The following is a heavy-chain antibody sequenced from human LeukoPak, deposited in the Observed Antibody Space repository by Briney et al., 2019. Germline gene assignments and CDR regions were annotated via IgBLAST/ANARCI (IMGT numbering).Heavy chain of an antibody. J-gene: IGHJ4*02. CDR3: AREIRSVDTAMVPY. Sequence: PGGSLRLSCAASGFTFSSYAMSWVRQAPGKGLEWVSAISGSGGSTYYADSVKGRFTISRDNAKNSLYLQMNSLRAEDTAVYYCAREIRSVDTAMVPYWGQGTLVTVSS. V-gene: IGHV3-23*01. D-gene: IGHD5-18*01. CDR1: GFTFSSYA. CDR2: ISGSGGST.